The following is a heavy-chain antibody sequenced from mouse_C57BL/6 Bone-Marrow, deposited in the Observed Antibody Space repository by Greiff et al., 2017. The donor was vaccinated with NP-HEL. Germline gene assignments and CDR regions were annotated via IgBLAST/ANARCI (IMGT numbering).Heavy chain of an antibody. CDR1: GYTFTSYG. D-gene: IGHD3-1*01. J-gene: IGHJ3*01. Sequence: VQLQQSGAELARPGASVKLSCKASGYTFTSYGISWVKQRTGQGLEWIGEIYPRSGNTYYNEKFKGKATLTADKSSSTAYMELRSLTSEDSAVYFCARRHSSGYVEKTWFAYWGQGTLVTVSA. CDR2: IYPRSGNT. CDR3: ARRHSSGYVEKTWFAY. V-gene: IGHV1-81*01.